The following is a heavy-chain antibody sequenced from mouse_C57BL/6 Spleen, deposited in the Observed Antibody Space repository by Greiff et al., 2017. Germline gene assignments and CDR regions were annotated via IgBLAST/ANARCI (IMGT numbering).Heavy chain of an antibody. D-gene: IGHD1-2*01. V-gene: IGHV2-6*01. CDR3: ASSLRGAMDY. CDR1: GFSLTSYG. J-gene: IGHJ4*01. CDR2: IWGVGST. Sequence: VQRVESGPGLVAPSQSLSITCTVSGFSLTSYGVDWVRQSPGKGLEWLGVIWGVGSTNYNSALKSRLSISKDNSKSQVFLKMNSLQTDDTAMYYCASSLRGAMDYWGQGTSVTVSS.